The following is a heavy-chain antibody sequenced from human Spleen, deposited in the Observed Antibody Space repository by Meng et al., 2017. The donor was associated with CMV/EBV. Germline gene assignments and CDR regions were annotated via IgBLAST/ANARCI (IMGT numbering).Heavy chain of an antibody. CDR3: ARADRLFVVGLFDY. CDR1: GFTFSNYN. J-gene: IGHJ4*02. Sequence: GESLKISCAASGFTFSNYNMNWVRQAPGKGLEWVSYISDGSKTIYYADSVKGRFTISRDNAKNSLYLQLNILRAEDTALYYCARADRLFVVGLFDYWGQGTLVTVSS. V-gene: IGHV3-48*04. CDR2: ISDGSKTI. D-gene: IGHD2-21*01.